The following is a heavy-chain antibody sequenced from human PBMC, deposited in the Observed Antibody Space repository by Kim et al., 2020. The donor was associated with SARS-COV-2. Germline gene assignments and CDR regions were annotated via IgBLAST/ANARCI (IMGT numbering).Heavy chain of an antibody. Sequence: VKGRFTISRDNSKNTLYLQMNSLRAEDTAVYYCARGGVYGSGSYFPFDYWGQGTLVTVSS. D-gene: IGHD3-10*01. V-gene: IGHV3-53*01. CDR3: ARGGVYGSGSYFPFDY. J-gene: IGHJ4*02.